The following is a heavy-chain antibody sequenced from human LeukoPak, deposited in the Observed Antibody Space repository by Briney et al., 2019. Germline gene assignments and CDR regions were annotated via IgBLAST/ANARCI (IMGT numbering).Heavy chain of an antibody. CDR2: ISGNGDIT. V-gene: IGHV3-23*01. D-gene: IGHD3-16*01. CDR3: AKVTGGDMITYGGLDY. Sequence: GGSLRLSCAASGFTFSNYAMSWVRQAPGKGLEWVSAISGNGDITYYTDSVKGRFTISRDNSKNTLYLQMNSLRAEDTAIYYCAKVTGGDMITYGGLDYWGQGALVTVSS. CDR1: GFTFSNYA. J-gene: IGHJ4*02.